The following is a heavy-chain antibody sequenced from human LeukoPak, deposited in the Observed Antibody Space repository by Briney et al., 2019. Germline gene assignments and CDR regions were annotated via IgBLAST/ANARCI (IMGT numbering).Heavy chain of an antibody. D-gene: IGHD3-3*01. V-gene: IGHV4-59*08. J-gene: IGHJ5*02. Sequence: PSESLSLTCTVSGGSISSYYWSWIRQPPGKGLEWIGYSSYSGSTYYNPSLKSRVTISVDRSKNQFSLKLNSVTAADTAVYYCARSGGYYNWFDPWGQGTLDTLSS. CDR1: GGSISSYY. CDR3: ARSGGYYNWFDP. CDR2: SSYSGST.